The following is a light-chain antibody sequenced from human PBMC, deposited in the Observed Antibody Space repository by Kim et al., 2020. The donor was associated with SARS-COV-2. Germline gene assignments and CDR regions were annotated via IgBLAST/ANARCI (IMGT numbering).Light chain of an antibody. J-gene: IGLJ1*01. V-gene: IGLV2-14*04. CDR2: DVS. Sequence: GQSITTSCTGTSSDVGGYNYVSWYQQHPGKAPTLMIYDVSKRPSGVSNRFSGSKSGNTASLTISGLQAEDEADYYCSSYTSSSTYVFGTGTKVTVL. CDR3: SSYTSSSTYV. CDR1: SSDVGGYNY.